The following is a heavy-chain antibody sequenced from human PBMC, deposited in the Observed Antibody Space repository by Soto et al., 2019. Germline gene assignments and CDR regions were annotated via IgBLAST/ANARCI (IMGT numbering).Heavy chain of an antibody. Sequence: SEPLSLTCAVYGGSFRGYYWSWIRQPPGKGLEWIGEINHRGSTNYNPSLKSRVTISVDTSKNQFSLKLSSVTAADTAVYYCARGKGGITIFGVVPRYYMDVWGKGTTVTVSS. J-gene: IGHJ6*03. CDR2: INHRGST. CDR1: GGSFRGYY. D-gene: IGHD3-3*01. CDR3: ARGKGGITIFGVVPRYYMDV. V-gene: IGHV4-34*01.